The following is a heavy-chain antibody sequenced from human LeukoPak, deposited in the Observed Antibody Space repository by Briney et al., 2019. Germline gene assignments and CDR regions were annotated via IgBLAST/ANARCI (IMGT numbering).Heavy chain of an antibody. CDR1: GGTFSSYA. J-gene: IGHJ6*02. CDR2: IIPIFGTA. CDR3: AREAVNYYYGMDV. V-gene: IGHV1-69*13. Sequence: SVKVSCKASGGTFSSYAISWVRQAPGQGLEWMGGIIPIFGTANYAQKFQGRVTITADESTSTAYMELSSLRSEDTAVYHCAREAVNYYYGMDVWGQGTTVTVSS. D-gene: IGHD3-16*02.